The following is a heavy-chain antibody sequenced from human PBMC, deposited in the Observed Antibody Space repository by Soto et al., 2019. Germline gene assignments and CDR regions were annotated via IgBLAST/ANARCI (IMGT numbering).Heavy chain of an antibody. Sequence: GGSLRLSCAASGFTFSSYAMSWVRQAPGKGLEWVSAISGSGGSTYYADSVKGRFTISRDNSKNTLYLQMNSLRAEDTAVYYCAKERCMSSTSCYSLDYWGQGTLVTVSS. J-gene: IGHJ4*02. D-gene: IGHD2-2*01. CDR3: AKERCMSSTSCYSLDY. V-gene: IGHV3-23*01. CDR1: GFTFSSYA. CDR2: ISGSGGST.